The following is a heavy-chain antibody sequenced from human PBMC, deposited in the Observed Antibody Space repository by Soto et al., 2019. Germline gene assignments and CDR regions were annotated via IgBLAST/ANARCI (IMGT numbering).Heavy chain of an antibody. CDR3: ARGSTVAAILFDY. V-gene: IGHV4-31*03. CDR1: GDSISSGGYY. J-gene: IGHJ4*02. Sequence: QVQLQESGPGLVKPSQTLSLTCIVSGDSISSGGYYWSWIRQHPGKGLEWSGYIYYSGSTYYNPSLKSRVIISVDTSKNQFSLKLSSVTAADTAVYYCARGSTVAAILFDYWGQGTLVTVSS. D-gene: IGHD2-15*01. CDR2: IYYSGST.